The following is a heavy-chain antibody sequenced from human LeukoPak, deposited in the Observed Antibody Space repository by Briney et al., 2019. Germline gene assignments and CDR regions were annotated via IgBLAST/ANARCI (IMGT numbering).Heavy chain of an antibody. CDR1: GFTFSSYW. D-gene: IGHD1-26*01. CDR3: ARDKGLVGATGSCDY. J-gene: IGHJ4*02. Sequence: GGSLRLSCAASGFTFSSYWMHWVRQAPGKGLIRVSRINSDGGSTSYADSVKGRFTISRDNAKNTLYLQMSSLRAEDTAVYYCARDKGLVGATGSCDYWGQGTLVTVSS. V-gene: IGHV3-74*01. CDR2: INSDGGST.